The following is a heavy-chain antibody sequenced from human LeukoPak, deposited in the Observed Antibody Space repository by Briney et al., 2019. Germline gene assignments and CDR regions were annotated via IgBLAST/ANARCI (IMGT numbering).Heavy chain of an antibody. CDR1: GGSISSYY. J-gene: IGHJ4*02. V-gene: IGHV4-59*01. Sequence: SETLSLTCTVSGGSISSYYWSWIRQAQGKGLEWIGHVYYSGSNNYNPSLKSRVTISVDTSKNQFSLRLNSLTAADTAVYYCARTTRMTMIVMVFDYWGQGTLVTVSS. CDR2: VYYSGSN. CDR3: ARTTRMTMIVMVFDY. D-gene: IGHD3-22*01.